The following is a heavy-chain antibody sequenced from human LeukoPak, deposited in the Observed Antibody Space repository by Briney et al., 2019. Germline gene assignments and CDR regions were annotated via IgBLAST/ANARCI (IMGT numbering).Heavy chain of an antibody. D-gene: IGHD6-13*01. V-gene: IGHV4-34*01. CDR3: ARGQGIAGEFDY. J-gene: IGHJ4*02. CDR1: GGSFSGYY. Sequence: SETLSLTCAVYGGSFSGYYWSWIRRPPGKGLEWIGEINHSGSTNYNPSLKSRVTISVDTSKNQFSLKLSSVTAADTAVYYCARGQGIAGEFDYWGQGTLVTVSS. CDR2: INHSGST.